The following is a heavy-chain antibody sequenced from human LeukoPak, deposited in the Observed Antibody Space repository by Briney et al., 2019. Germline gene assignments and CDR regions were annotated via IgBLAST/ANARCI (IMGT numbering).Heavy chain of an antibody. V-gene: IGHV1-69*13. Sequence: GASVKVSCKASGGTFSSYAISWVRQAPGQGLEWMGGIIPIFGTANYAQKFQGRVTITADESTSTAYMELSSLRSEDTAVYYCASDIVVVPAANDAFDIWGQGTMVTVSS. CDR3: ASDIVVVPAANDAFDI. CDR2: IIPIFGTA. D-gene: IGHD2-2*01. CDR1: GGTFSSYA. J-gene: IGHJ3*02.